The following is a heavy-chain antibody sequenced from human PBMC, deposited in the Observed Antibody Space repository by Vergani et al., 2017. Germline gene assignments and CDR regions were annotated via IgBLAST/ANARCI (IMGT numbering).Heavy chain of an antibody. J-gene: IGHJ4*02. V-gene: IGHV5-51*01. Sequence: EVQLVQSGAEVKKPGESLKISCQASGYSFTRFRIGWVRQMPGKGLEWMGIIYPGDSDSTYSPSFQGQVTMSVDKSISTSYLHWSTLKASDTAMYYCAGRETQLSGSLDCWGQGTLVTVSS. CDR3: AGRETQLSGSLDC. CDR2: IYPGDSDS. D-gene: IGHD1-26*01. CDR1: GYSFTRFR.